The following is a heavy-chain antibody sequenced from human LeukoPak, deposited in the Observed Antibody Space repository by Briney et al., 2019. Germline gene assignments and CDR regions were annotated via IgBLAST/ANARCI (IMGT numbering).Heavy chain of an antibody. Sequence: PSETLSLTCTVSGGSISSYYWSWIRQPPGKGLEWIGYIYYSGSTNYNPSLKSRVTISVDTSKNQFSLKLSSVTAADTAVYYCARGQAAFYYYDSSGGFDYWGQGTLVTVSS. CDR2: IYYSGST. CDR3: ARGQAAFYYYDSSGGFDY. V-gene: IGHV4-59*12. J-gene: IGHJ4*02. CDR1: GGSISSYY. D-gene: IGHD3-22*01.